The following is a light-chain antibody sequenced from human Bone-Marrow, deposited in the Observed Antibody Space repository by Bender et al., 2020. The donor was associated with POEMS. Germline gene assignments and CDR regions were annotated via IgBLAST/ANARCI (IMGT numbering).Light chain of an antibody. CDR3: CSYAGSSTAYV. CDR1: SSDIGAYNY. J-gene: IGLJ1*01. V-gene: IGLV2-23*02. CDR2: EVT. Sequence: QSVLTQPPSASASRGQSVTISCTGTSSDIGAYNYVSWYQHHPGKAPKVMIYEVTKRPSGVSKRFFGSKSGNTASLTLSGLQADDEADYFCCSYAGSSTAYVFGTGTRVTVL.